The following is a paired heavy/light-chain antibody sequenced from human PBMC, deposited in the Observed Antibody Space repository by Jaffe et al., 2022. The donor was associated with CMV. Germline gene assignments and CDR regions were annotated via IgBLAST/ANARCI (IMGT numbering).Light chain of an antibody. J-gene: IGLJ3*02. CDR2: DVN. CDR3: NSYTSTTRV. CDR1: NSDVDNYNH. Sequence: QSALTQPASVSGSPGQSITISCTGTNSDVDNYNHVSWYQQHPGKAPKLMIYDVNNRPSGVSNRFSGSKSGNTASLTISGLQAEDEADYYCNSYTSTTRVFGGGTKVTVL. V-gene: IGLV2-14*03.
Heavy chain of an antibody. V-gene: IGHV3-15*01. Sequence: EVQLVESGGGLVKPGGSLRLSCAASGLTFSHAWMTWVRQAPGKGLEWVGRIKSKIDGGTADYAAPVKGRFTISRDDSRNILYLEMSSLETEDTALYYCSTREEGSGFFSDAFDIWGQGTMVTVSS. D-gene: IGHD1-26*01. CDR3: STREEGSGFFSDAFDI. CDR2: IKSKIDGGTA. J-gene: IGHJ3*02. CDR1: GLTFSHAW.